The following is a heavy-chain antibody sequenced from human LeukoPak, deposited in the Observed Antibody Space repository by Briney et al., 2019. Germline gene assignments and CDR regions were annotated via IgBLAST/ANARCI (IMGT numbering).Heavy chain of an antibody. Sequence: PSETLSLTCAVYGGPFSGYYWSWIRQPPGKGLEWMGEINHSGSANYNPSLKSRVTISVAMSKNQFSLKLISVTAADTAVYYCARARGDYYDSSGYYSAFDYWGQGTLVTVPS. J-gene: IGHJ4*02. CDR3: ARARGDYYDSSGYYSAFDY. CDR1: GGPFSGYY. V-gene: IGHV4-34*01. D-gene: IGHD3-22*01. CDR2: INHSGSA.